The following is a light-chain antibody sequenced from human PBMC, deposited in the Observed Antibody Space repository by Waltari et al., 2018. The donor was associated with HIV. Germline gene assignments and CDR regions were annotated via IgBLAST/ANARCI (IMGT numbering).Light chain of an antibody. V-gene: IGKV2D-29*01. CDR3: MQGLQVPLT. Sequence: DIVMTQTPLSLSVTPGQPASISCKASKSLLETDGKTYLFWYLQKAGQPPQLLLYQFSHRFSGVPDRFSGSGSGTDFTLPISRVEPEDVGIYYCMQGLQVPLTFGGGTRVDIK. CDR1: KSLLETDGKTY. CDR2: QFS. J-gene: IGKJ4*01.